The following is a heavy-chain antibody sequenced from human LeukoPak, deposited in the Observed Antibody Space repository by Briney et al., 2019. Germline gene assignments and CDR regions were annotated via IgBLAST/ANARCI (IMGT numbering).Heavy chain of an antibody. CDR3: ARDRPGWYGSGSYSN. V-gene: IGHV3-53*01. J-gene: IGHJ4*02. CDR2: IYSGGST. Sequence: GGFLRLSCAASGFTVSSNYMSWVRQAPGKGLEWVSVIYSGGSTYYADSVKGRFTISRDNSKNTLYLQMNSLRAEDTAVYYCARDRPGWYGSGSYSNWGQGTLVTVSS. D-gene: IGHD3-10*01. CDR1: GFTVSSNY.